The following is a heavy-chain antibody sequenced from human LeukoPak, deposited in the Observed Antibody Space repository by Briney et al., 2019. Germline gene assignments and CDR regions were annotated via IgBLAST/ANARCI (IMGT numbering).Heavy chain of an antibody. CDR2: ISYGGSNK. Sequence: GGSLRLSCAASGFTFSNYAMHWVRQAPGKGLEWVAVISYGGSNKYYTDSVKGRFTISGDSSKNTLYLQMNSLRAEDTAVYYCAKAPLIVLMVTQYYFDYWGQGTLVTVSS. CDR3: AKAPLIVLMVTQYYFDY. D-gene: IGHD2-8*01. J-gene: IGHJ4*02. V-gene: IGHV3-30*04. CDR1: GFTFSNYA.